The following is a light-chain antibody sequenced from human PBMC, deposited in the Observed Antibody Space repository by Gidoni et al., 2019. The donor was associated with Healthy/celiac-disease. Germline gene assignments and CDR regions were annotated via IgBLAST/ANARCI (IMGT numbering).Light chain of an antibody. CDR1: NIRSKS. Sequence: SDVLTQPPSVSVAPGKTARITCGGNNIRSKSVHWYQQKPGQAPVLVIYYDSDRPSGIPERFSGSNSGNTATLTISRVEAGDEADYYCQVWDSSSDHKVFGGGTKLTVL. CDR2: YDS. V-gene: IGLV3-21*04. CDR3: QVWDSSSDHKV. J-gene: IGLJ3*02.